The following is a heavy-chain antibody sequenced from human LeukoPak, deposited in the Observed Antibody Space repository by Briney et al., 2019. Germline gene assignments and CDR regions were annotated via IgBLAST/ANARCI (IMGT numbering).Heavy chain of an antibody. CDR1: GGSINAYY. Sequence: PSETLSLSCTVSGGSINAYYWTWIRQPAGEGLEWIGRIHISGSTYYNPSLKGRALMTLDKPNNQFSLELKSLTAADTAVYYCARYDSTWDNFDYWGQGTLVTVSS. V-gene: IGHV4-4*07. CDR3: ARYDSTWDNFDY. J-gene: IGHJ4*02. CDR2: IHISGST. D-gene: IGHD3-22*01.